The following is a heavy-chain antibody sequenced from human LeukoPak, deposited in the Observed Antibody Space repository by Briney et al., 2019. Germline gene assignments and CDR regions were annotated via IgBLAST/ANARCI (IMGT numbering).Heavy chain of an antibody. V-gene: IGHV1-2*06. CDR1: GYTFTGYY. Sequence: ASVKVSCKASGYTFTGYYVHWVRQAPGQGLEWMGRINPNSGGTNYAQKFQGRVTITADESTSTAYMELSSLRSEDTAVYYCAIGMVRGVILCYWGQGTLVTVSS. CDR3: AIGMVRGVILCY. J-gene: IGHJ4*02. CDR2: INPNSGGT. D-gene: IGHD3-10*01.